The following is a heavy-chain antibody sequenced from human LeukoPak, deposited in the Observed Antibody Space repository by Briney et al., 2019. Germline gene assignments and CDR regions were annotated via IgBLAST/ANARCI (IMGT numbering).Heavy chain of an antibody. J-gene: IGHJ4*02. D-gene: IGHD6-19*01. Sequence: SETLSLTCTVSGGSISGYYWSWIRQPAGKGLEWIGRIYTSGSTNYNPSLKSRVTMSVDTSKNQFSLKLSSVTAADTAVYYCARVKAVAGMNYFDYWGQGTLVTVSS. V-gene: IGHV4-4*07. CDR1: GGSISGYY. CDR2: IYTSGST. CDR3: ARVKAVAGMNYFDY.